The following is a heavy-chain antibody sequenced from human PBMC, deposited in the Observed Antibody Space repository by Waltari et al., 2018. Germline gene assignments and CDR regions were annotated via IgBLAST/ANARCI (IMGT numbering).Heavy chain of an antibody. J-gene: IGHJ5*02. V-gene: IGHV4-61*09. CDR2: IYTSGST. Sequence: QVQLQESGPGLVKPSQTLSLTCTVSGGSISSGSYYWSWIRQPAGKGLEWIGYIYTSGSTNYNPSLKSRVTISVDTSKNQFSLKLSSVTAADTAVYYCARADYGDKGGLFDPWGQGTLVTVSS. CDR3: ARADYGDKGGLFDP. D-gene: IGHD4-17*01. CDR1: GGSISSGSYY.